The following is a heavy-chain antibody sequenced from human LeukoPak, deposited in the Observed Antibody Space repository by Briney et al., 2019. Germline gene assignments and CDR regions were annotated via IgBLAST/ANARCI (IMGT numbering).Heavy chain of an antibody. CDR3: AQHMSRASHPFDY. V-gene: IGHV3-23*01. CDR1: GLIFSNYV. D-gene: IGHD5/OR15-5a*01. Sequence: GGSLRLSCVASGLIFSNYVMSWVRQAPGKGLEWVSSIGGSGDTTYYADSVKGRFTISRDNSKNTLYPQMNSLRVEDTAVYYCAQHMSRASHPFDYWGQGTLVTVSS. J-gene: IGHJ4*02. CDR2: IGGSGDTT.